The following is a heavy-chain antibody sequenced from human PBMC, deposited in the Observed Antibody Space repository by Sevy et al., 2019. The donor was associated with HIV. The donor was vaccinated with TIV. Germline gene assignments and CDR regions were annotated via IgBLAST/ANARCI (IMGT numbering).Heavy chain of an antibody. CDR3: VGRRYSYTYSWSYHFDY. CDR1: GLTFSDYY. D-gene: IGHD5-18*01. J-gene: IGHJ4*02. CDR2: ISSSGTTL. Sequence: GGYLRLSCAASGLTFSDYYMSWIRQAPGKGLEWLSYISSSGTTLYSADSVKGRFAISRDNAKNSLYLQMNGLRAEDTAVYFCVGRRYSYTYSWSYHFDYWGQGALVTVSS. V-gene: IGHV3-11*01.